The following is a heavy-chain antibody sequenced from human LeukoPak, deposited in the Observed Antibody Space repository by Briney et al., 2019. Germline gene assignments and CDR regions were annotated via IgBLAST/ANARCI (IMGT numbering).Heavy chain of an antibody. CDR2: INHSGST. J-gene: IGHJ6*03. D-gene: IGHD2-15*01. V-gene: IGHV4-34*01. CDR3: ARGSGYCSGGSCYGTPYYYYMDV. Sequence: SETLSLTCAAYGGSFSGYYWSWIRQPPGKGLEWIGEINHSGSTNYNPSLKSRVTISVGTSKNQFSLKLSSVTAADTAVYYCARGSGYCSGGSCYGTPYYYYMDVWGKGTTVTVSS. CDR1: GGSFSGYY.